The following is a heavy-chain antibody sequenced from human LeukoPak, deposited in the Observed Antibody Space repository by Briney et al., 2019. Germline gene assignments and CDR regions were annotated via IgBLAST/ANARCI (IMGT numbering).Heavy chain of an antibody. D-gene: IGHD3-10*01. Sequence: GGSLRLSCAASGFTFSSYSMNWVRQAPGKGLEWVSSISSSSSYIYYADSVKGRFTISRDNAKNSLYLQMNSLRAEDTAVYYCARNAYRYLDGSGSYTFDYWGQGTLVTVSS. V-gene: IGHV3-21*01. CDR2: ISSSSSYI. CDR3: ARNAYRYLDGSGSYTFDY. J-gene: IGHJ4*02. CDR1: GFTFSSYS.